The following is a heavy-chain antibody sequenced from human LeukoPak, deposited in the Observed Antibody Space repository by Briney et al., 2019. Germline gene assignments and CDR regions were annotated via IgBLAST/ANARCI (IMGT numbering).Heavy chain of an antibody. V-gene: IGHV3-23*01. CDR2: ISGSRGTT. Sequence: GGSLRLSCAASGFTFSTYGMSWVRQAPGKGLEWVSSISGSRGTTYYVDSVKGRFTISRDNSENTLYLQMNSLRVEDTAVYYCAKALYDSTGDGYWGQGTLVTISS. D-gene: IGHD7-27*01. J-gene: IGHJ4*02. CDR1: GFTFSTYG. CDR3: AKALYDSTGDGY.